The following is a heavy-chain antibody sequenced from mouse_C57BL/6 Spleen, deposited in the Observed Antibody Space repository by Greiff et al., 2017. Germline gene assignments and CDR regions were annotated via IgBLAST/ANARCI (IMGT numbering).Heavy chain of an antibody. J-gene: IGHJ3*01. Sequence: VKLQESGPELVKPGASVKISCKASGYAFSSSWMNWVKQRPGKGLEWLGRLYPGDGDTNYNGKFKGKATLTVDNSSSTAYMQLSSLTSEDSAVYFCTRGLTGGFAYWGQGTLVTVSA. D-gene: IGHD4-1*01. CDR3: TRGLTGGFAY. V-gene: IGHV1-82*01. CDR1: GYAFSSSW. CDR2: LYPGDGDT.